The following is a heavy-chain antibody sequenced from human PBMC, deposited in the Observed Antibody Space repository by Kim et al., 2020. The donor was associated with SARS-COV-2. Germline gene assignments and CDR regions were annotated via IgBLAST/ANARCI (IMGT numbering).Heavy chain of an antibody. CDR2: ISENGVNT. CDR3: AKEYSGGSTGGIDY. V-gene: IGHV3-23*01. D-gene: IGHD1-26*01. CDR1: GLTFSSYA. J-gene: IGHJ4*02. Sequence: GGSLRLSCAATGLTFSSYAMSWVRQAPGKGLEWVSAISENGVNTYYAASVRGRFSISRDNSKNTLYLQMNSLRAEDRAVYYCAKEYSGGSTGGIDYWGQGTLVTVSS.